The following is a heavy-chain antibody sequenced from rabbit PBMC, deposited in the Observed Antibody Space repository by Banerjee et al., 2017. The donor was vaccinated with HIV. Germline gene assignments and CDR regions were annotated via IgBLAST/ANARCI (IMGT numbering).Heavy chain of an antibody. D-gene: IGHD4-1*01. V-gene: IGHV1S45*01. J-gene: IGHJ4*01. CDR2: IYAGSSGST. Sequence: QEQLEESGGGLVKPGASLTLTCTASGFDLSNSCWICWVRQAPGKGLEWIACIYAGSSGSTYYASWAKGRFTISKTSSTTVTLQMTSLTAADTATYFCARDLAGVAGWNFNLWGPGTLVTVS. CDR3: ARDLAGVAGWNFNL. CDR1: GFDLSNSCW.